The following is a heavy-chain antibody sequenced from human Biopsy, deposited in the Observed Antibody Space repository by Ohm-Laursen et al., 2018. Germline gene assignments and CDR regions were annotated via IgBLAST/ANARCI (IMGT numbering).Heavy chain of an antibody. V-gene: IGHV1-69*08. J-gene: IGHJ4*02. D-gene: IGHD5-24*01. CDR2: IVPILGTV. Sequence: ASVKVSCKASGYTFNDYYIHWVRQAPGQGLEWLGRIVPILGTVNYAQRFQGRVALTADKSTGTAYMELNRLISDDTAVYYCATDADGYYTEFDFWGQGTLITVSS. CDR3: ATDADGYYTEFDF. CDR1: GYTFNDYY.